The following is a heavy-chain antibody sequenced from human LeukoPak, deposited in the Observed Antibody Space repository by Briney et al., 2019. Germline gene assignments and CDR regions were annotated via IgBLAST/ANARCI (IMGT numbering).Heavy chain of an antibody. CDR1: GESISGSRHY. J-gene: IGHJ4*02. Sequence: PSETLSLTCTVSGESISGSRHYWAWIRQPPGKGLQWIASIIYSGTTYYHPSLKSRVIISVDTSKNQFSLRLNSVTAADTARYYCARILNDNAGCYLYWGQGALVTVSS. V-gene: IGHV4-39*01. CDR3: ARILNDNAGCYLY. CDR2: IIYSGTT. D-gene: IGHD2-15*01.